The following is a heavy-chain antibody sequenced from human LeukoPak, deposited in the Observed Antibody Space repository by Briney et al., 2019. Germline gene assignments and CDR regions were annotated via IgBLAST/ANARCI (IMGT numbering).Heavy chain of an antibody. V-gene: IGHV6-1*01. CDR2: TYYRSKWYN. CDR3: ARLGAVVVPAAPDPYYYGMDV. CDR1: GDSVSSNSAA. Sequence: SQTLSLTCAISGDSVSSNSAAWNWIRQSPSRGLEWLGRTYYRSKWYNDYTVSVESRITINPDTSKNQFSLKLSSVTAADTAVYYCARLGAVVVPAAPDPYYYGMDVWGQGTTVTVSS. J-gene: IGHJ6*02. D-gene: IGHD2-2*01.